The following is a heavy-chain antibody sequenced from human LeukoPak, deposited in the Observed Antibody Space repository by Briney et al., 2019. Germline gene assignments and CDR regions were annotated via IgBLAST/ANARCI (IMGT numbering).Heavy chain of an antibody. CDR3: ARDHGAAAGPNYYYMDV. D-gene: IGHD6-13*01. CDR1: GGTFSNYG. CDR2: ISAYNGNT. V-gene: IGHV1-18*01. Sequence: ASVKVSCKASGGTFSNYGISWVRQAPGQGLEWMGWISAYNGNTNYAQRLQGRVIMTTDTSTSTAYMELRSLRSDDTAVYYCARDHGAAAGPNYYYMDVWGKGTTVTVSS. J-gene: IGHJ6*03.